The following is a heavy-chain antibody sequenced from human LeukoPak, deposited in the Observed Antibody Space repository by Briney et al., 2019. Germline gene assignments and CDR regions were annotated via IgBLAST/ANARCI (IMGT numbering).Heavy chain of an antibody. CDR2: IIPIFGTA. V-gene: IGHV1-69*13. D-gene: IGHD1-26*01. Sequence: GASVKFSCKASGGTFSSYAISWVRQAPGQGLEWMGGIIPIFGTANYAQKFQGRVTITADESTSTAYMELSSLRSEDTAVYYCAGEGQWEPFDYWGQGTLVTVSS. CDR3: AGEGQWEPFDY. J-gene: IGHJ4*02. CDR1: GGTFSSYA.